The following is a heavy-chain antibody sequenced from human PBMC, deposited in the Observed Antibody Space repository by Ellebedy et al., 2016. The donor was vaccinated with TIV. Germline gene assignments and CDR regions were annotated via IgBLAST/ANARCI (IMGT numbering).Heavy chain of an antibody. CDR2: ISGSGGST. CDR1: GFTFSSYA. Sequence: GESLKISCAASGFTFSSYAMSWVRQAPGKGLEWVSAISGSGGSTYYADSVKGRFTISRDNAKNSLYLQMNSLRVEDTAVYYCARDRGMDVWGRGTTVTVSS. CDR3: ARDRGMDV. V-gene: IGHV3-23*01. J-gene: IGHJ6*04. D-gene: IGHD3-10*01.